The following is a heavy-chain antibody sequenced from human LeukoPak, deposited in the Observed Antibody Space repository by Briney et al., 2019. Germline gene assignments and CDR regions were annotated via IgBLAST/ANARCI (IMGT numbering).Heavy chain of an antibody. CDR2: IYTSGST. J-gene: IGHJ2*01. CDR3: ARPAKGAIASGGTPHWYFDL. V-gene: IGHV4-4*07. Sequence: SETLSLTCTVSGGSISSYYWSWIRQPAGKGLEWIGRIYTSGSTNYNPSLKSRVTMSVDTSKNQFSLKLSSVTAADTAVYYCARPAKGAIASGGTPHWYFDLWGRGTLVTVSS. D-gene: IGHD6-13*01. CDR1: GGSISSYY.